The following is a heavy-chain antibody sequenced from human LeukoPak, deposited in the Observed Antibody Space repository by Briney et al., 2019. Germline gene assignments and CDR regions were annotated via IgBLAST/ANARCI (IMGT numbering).Heavy chain of an antibody. J-gene: IGHJ3*02. CDR2: ISYDGSNK. CDR1: GFTFSSYA. D-gene: IGHD4-17*01. V-gene: IGHV3-30-3*01. Sequence: GGSLRLSCAASGFTFSSYAMHWVRQAPGKGLEWVAVISYDGSNKYYADSVKGRFTISRDNSKNTLYLQMNSLRAEDTAVYYCATQYGDYPRTAFDIWGQGTMVTVSS. CDR3: ATQYGDYPRTAFDI.